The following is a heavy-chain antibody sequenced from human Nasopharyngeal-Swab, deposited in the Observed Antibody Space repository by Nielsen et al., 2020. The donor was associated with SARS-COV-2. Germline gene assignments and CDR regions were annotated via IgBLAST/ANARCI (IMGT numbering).Heavy chain of an antibody. D-gene: IGHD4-17*01. CDR1: GVTFSTYG. V-gene: IGHV3-30*03. J-gene: IGHJ3*02. CDR2: ISYDGSDK. CDR3: VVPDYGDYTGSYDI. Sequence: GGSLRLSCAASGVTFSTYGMHWVRQAPGKGLEWVATISYDGSDKSYADSVKGRFSISRDNSKNTLSLEMNSLRGEDTAMYYCVVPDYGDYTGSYDIWGQGTMVTVSS.